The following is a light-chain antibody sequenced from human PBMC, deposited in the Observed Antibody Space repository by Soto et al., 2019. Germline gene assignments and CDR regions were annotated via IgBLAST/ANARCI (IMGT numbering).Light chain of an antibody. V-gene: IGKV3-20*01. Sequence: EIVLTQSPDTLSLSPGERDTLSCRASESVTSSHLAWYQQKRGQAPRLLIYGASSRATDIPDRFSGSGSGKXFTLTISILVLLYFSVYYYQHYGSSSNTFAQGTRLEIK. CDR1: ESVTSSH. CDR3: QHYGSSSNT. CDR2: GAS. J-gene: IGKJ5*01.